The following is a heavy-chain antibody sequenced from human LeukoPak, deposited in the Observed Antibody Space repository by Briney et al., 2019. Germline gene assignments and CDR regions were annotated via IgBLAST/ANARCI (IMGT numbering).Heavy chain of an antibody. CDR1: GYTFTGYY. J-gene: IGHJ5*02. Sequence: ASVKVSCKASGYTFTGYYMHWVRQAPGQGLEWMGWINPNSGGTNYAQKFQGRVTMTRDTSISTACMELSRLRSDDTAVYYCARHEDIVVVPAARSNWFDPWGQGTLVTVSS. CDR2: INPNSGGT. V-gene: IGHV1-2*02. CDR3: ARHEDIVVVPAARSNWFDP. D-gene: IGHD2-2*01.